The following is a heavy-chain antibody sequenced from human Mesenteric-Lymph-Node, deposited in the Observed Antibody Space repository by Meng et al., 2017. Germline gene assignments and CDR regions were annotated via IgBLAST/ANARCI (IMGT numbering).Heavy chain of an antibody. CDR1: GGSINTDGYY. J-gene: IGHJ4*02. Sequence: QVQLQESGPGLVKPSQTLSLTCSVSGGSINTDGYYWSWLRQQPGKGLEWIGYIYYSGGTYSNPSLKSRVTISVDTSENQFSLGLRSVTAADTAVYYCVISVYSSGWLFDYWGQGMLVTVSS. CDR2: IYYSGGT. CDR3: VISVYSSGWLFDY. D-gene: IGHD6-19*01. V-gene: IGHV4-31*03.